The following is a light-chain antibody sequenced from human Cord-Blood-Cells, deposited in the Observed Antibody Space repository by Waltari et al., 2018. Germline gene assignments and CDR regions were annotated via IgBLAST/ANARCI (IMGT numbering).Light chain of an antibody. Sequence: EIALTQSPGTLSLSPRERATLSCRASQSVSSSYLAWYQQKPGQAPRLLIYGASSRATGIPDRFSGSGSGTDFTLTISRLEPEDFAVYYCQQYGSSPYTFGQGTKLEIK. CDR1: QSVSSSY. CDR3: QQYGSSPYT. J-gene: IGKJ2*01. V-gene: IGKV3-20*01. CDR2: GAS.